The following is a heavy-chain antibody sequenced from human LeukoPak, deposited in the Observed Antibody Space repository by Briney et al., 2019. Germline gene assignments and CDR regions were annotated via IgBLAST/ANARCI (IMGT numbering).Heavy chain of an antibody. J-gene: IGHJ6*02. V-gene: IGHV1-3*01. CDR1: GYTFTNYA. D-gene: IGHD2-15*01. Sequence: GVSVKVSCKGSGYTFTNYAVHWVRQAPGQRLEWLGWINPGNGDTKYSQNFQGRVTVTSDTSAATAYVELNSLTSEDTAVYYCARERWHCRVNCYSVYYYALDVWGQGTTVTVSS. CDR3: ARERWHCRVNCYSVYYYALDV. CDR2: INPGNGDT.